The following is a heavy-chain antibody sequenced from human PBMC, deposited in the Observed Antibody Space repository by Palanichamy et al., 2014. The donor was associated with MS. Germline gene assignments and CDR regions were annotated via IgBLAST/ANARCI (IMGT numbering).Heavy chain of an antibody. J-gene: IGHJ1*01. CDR1: GFTFSSFW. CDR2: INSDGSSI. V-gene: IGHV3-74*01. CDR3: ARGASIASVTPFQY. Sequence: EVQLVESGGGLVLPGGSLRVSCGASGFTFSSFWLHWVRQGPGKGLEWVSRINSDGSSITYADSVKGRFTISRDNAKNTLYLQMNSLRAEDTAVYYCARGASIASVTPFQYWGQGTLVTVSS. D-gene: IGHD4-11*01.